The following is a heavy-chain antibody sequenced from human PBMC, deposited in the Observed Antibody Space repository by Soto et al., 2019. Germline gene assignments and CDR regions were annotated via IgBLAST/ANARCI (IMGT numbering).Heavy chain of an antibody. D-gene: IGHD6-19*01. J-gene: IGHJ4*02. CDR3: ARRLAVTGTLEYYFDY. CDR1: GGSISSSIYY. CDR2: IYYSGST. Sequence: QLQLQESGPRLVKPSETLSLTCTVSGGSISSSIYYWGWIRQPPGKGLEWIGNIYYSGSTYYNPSLPSRVTISADPSKTPFSLRLNSVTASDTAVYYCARRLAVTGTLEYYFDYWGQGSLVTVSS. V-gene: IGHV4-39*01.